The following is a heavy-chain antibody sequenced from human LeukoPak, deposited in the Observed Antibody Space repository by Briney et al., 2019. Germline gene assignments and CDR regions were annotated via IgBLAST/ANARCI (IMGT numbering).Heavy chain of an antibody. CDR3: GRDLAAAADYYGMDV. CDR1: GYTFTGYY. Sequence: ASVKVSCKASGYTFTGYYIHWVRQAPGQGLEWMGWINPNSGGTKYAQKFQGRVTMTRDTSISTGYMELSRLRSDDTAVYYCGRDLAAAADYYGMDVWGQGTKVNVSS. CDR2: INPNSGGT. D-gene: IGHD6-13*01. V-gene: IGHV1-2*02. J-gene: IGHJ6*02.